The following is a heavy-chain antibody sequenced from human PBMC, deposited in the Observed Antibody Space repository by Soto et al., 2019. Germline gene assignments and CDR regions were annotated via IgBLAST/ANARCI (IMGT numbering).Heavy chain of an antibody. CDR2: IYYSGST. CDR3: AALKGGKWLRWV. D-gene: IGHD5-12*01. J-gene: IGHJ4*02. V-gene: IGHV4-39*01. CDR1: GGSISSSSYY. Sequence: SETLSLTCTVSGGSISSSSYYWGWIRQPPGKGLEWIGSIYYSGSTYYNPSLKSRVTISVDTSKNQFSLKLSSVTAADTAVYYCAALKGGKWLRWVWGQGTLVTVST.